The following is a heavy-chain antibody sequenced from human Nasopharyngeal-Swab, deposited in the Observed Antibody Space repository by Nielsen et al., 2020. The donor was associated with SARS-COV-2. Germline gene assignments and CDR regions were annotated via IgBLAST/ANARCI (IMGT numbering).Heavy chain of an antibody. V-gene: IGHV4-4*02. Sequence: GSLRLSCAVSGGSISSSNWWSWVRQPPGKGLEWIGYIYYSGSTNYNPSLKSRVTISVDTSKNQFSLKLSSVTAADTAVYYCARGVKYSGYDPYYYGMDVWGQGTTVTVSS. J-gene: IGHJ6*02. CDR1: GGSISSSNW. CDR3: ARGVKYSGYDPYYYGMDV. CDR2: IYYSGST. D-gene: IGHD5-12*01.